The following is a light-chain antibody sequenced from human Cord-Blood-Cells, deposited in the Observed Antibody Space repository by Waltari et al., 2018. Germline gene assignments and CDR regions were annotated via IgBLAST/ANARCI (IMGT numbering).Light chain of an antibody. CDR2: GNS. V-gene: IGLV1-40*01. CDR3: QSYDSSLSGWV. CDR1: SPNIGAGYY. J-gene: IGLJ3*02. Sequence: QSVLTQPPSVSGDPGQRVTISCTGSSPNIGAGYYVHWYQQLPGTAPKLLIYGNSNRPSGVPDRFSGSKSVTSASLAITGLQAEDEADYYCQSYDSSLSGWVFGGGTKLTVL.